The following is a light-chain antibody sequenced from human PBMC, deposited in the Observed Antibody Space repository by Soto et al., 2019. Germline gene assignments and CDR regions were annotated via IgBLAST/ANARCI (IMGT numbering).Light chain of an antibody. CDR1: SSDVGGYNY. Sequence: QSALTQPRLVSGSPGQSVTISCTGTSSDVGGYNYVSWYQQHPGKAPKLMIYDVSKRPSGVPDRFSGSKSGNTASLTISGLQAEDEADYYCCSYAGSYTSRVFGTGTKLTVL. CDR3: CSYAGSYTSRV. CDR2: DVS. V-gene: IGLV2-11*01. J-gene: IGLJ1*01.